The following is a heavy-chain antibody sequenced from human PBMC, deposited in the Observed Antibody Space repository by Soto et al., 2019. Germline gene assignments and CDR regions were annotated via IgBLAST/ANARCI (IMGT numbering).Heavy chain of an antibody. D-gene: IGHD2-2*01. J-gene: IGHJ4*02. CDR1: GGSISSGGYY. Sequence: PSETLSLTCTVSGGSISSGGYYWSWIRQHPGKGLEWIGYIYYSGSTYYNPSLKSRVTISVDTSKNQFSLKLSSVTAADTAVYYCARERIVVVPAAMYSSGSWGFDYWGQGTLVTVSS. CDR2: IYYSGST. V-gene: IGHV4-31*03. CDR3: ARERIVVVPAAMYSSGSWGFDY.